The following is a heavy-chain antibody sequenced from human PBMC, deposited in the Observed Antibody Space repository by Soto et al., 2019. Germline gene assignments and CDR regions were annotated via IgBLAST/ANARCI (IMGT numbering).Heavy chain of an antibody. J-gene: IGHJ4*02. Sequence: SETLSLTCAVSTGSISSGGYSWIWIRQPPGKGLEWIGYIYHSGSTYYNPSLKSRVTISVDRSKNQFSLKLSSVTAADTAVYYCARGVEPYYFDYWGQGTLVTVSS. CDR2: IYHSGST. CDR1: TGSISSGGYS. D-gene: IGHD2-15*01. CDR3: ARGVEPYYFDY. V-gene: IGHV4-30-2*01.